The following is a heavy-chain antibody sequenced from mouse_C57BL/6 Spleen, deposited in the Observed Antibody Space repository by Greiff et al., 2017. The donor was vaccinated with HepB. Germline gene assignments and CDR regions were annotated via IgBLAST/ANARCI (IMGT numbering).Heavy chain of an antibody. J-gene: IGHJ2*01. D-gene: IGHD1-1*01. CDR2: IYPGDGDT. CDR3: ARGDYGSSYYFDY. CDR1: GYAFSSSW. V-gene: IGHV1-82*01. Sequence: VQLQQSGPELVKPGASVKISCKASGYAFSSSWMNWVKQRPGKGLEWIGRIYPGDGDTNYNGKFKGKATLTADKSSSTAYMQLSSLTSEDSAVYCCARGDYGSSYYFDYWGQGTTLTVSS.